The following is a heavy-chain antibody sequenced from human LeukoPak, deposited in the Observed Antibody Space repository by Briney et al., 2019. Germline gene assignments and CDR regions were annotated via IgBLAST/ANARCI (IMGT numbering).Heavy chain of an antibody. D-gene: IGHD3-16*01. Sequence: GGSLRLSCVASGFTFSTYVMGWVRQGPGKGLEWASSVSESGGSTYYADSVKGRFTISRDNSKNTLYLKMNSLRAEDTAIYYCAKGGGNFDYWGQGTLVTVS. CDR1: GFTFSTYV. CDR3: AKGGGNFDY. J-gene: IGHJ4*02. CDR2: VSESGGST. V-gene: IGHV3-23*01.